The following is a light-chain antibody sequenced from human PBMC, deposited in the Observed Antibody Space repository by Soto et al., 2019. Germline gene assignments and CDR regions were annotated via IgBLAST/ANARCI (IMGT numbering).Light chain of an antibody. Sequence: DIQMTQSPSSVSASVGDRVTITCRARQGISSWLAWYQQKPGKAPKLLIYTAYSVQSRVPSKFSLSGSGPDVTLTISSLQPDDFSTYYCQQANSFPYTFGQGTKLEIK. CDR2: TAY. CDR3: QQANSFPYT. V-gene: IGKV1-12*02. CDR1: QGISSW. J-gene: IGKJ2*01.